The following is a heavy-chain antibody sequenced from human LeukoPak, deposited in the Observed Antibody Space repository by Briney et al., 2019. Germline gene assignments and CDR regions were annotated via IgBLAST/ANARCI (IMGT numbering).Heavy chain of an antibody. V-gene: IGHV1-8*01. Sequence: ASVKVSCKASGYTFTSYDINWVRQATGQGLEWMGWMNPNSGNTGYAQKFQGRVTMTEDTSTDTAYMELSSLRSEDTAVYYCAKSSPPPFRYWGQGTLVTVSS. CDR2: MNPNSGNT. J-gene: IGHJ4*02. CDR1: GYTFTSYD. CDR3: AKSSPPPFRY.